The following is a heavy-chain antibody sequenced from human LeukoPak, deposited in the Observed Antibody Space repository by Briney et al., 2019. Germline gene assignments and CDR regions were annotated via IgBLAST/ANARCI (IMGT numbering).Heavy chain of an antibody. CDR2: IYYSGST. CDR1: GGSISSYY. Sequence: SETLSLTYTVSGGSISSYYWSWIRQSPGKGLEWIGYIYYSGSTNYNPSLKSRVTILIDTSKNQFSLKLSSVTAADTAVYYCARTYYDYVWGTGYFDQWGQGTLVTVSS. J-gene: IGHJ4*02. V-gene: IGHV4-59*08. D-gene: IGHD3-16*01. CDR3: ARTYYDYVWGTGYFDQ.